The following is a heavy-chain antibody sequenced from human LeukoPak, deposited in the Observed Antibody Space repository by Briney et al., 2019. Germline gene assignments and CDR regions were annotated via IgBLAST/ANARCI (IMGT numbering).Heavy chain of an antibody. J-gene: IGHJ4*02. CDR2: VNPSSGNT. CDR3: ARVTSGSYNY. D-gene: IGHD1-26*01. CDR1: GYTFTSYD. Sequence: GASVKVSCKASGYTFTSYDINWVRQTTGQGPEWVGWVNPSSGNTGYAQKFQGRVTMTRNTSISTAYMELSSLRSEDTAVYYCARVTSGSYNYWGQGTLVTVSS. V-gene: IGHV1-8*01.